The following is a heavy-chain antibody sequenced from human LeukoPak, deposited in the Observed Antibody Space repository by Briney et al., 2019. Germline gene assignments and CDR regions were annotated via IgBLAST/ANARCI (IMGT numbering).Heavy chain of an antibody. CDR1: GFTFSRYD. Sequence: GGSLRLSCAASGFTFSRYDMDWVRQPTGKGLEWVSGTATTGDPYYSGSVKGRFTISRENAKNSSFLQMNRLRAGDTAVYYCARAGYSYGYGWYFDLRGRGTLVTVSS. CDR2: TATTGDP. D-gene: IGHD5-18*01. V-gene: IGHV3-13*04. J-gene: IGHJ2*01. CDR3: ARAGYSYGYGWYFDL.